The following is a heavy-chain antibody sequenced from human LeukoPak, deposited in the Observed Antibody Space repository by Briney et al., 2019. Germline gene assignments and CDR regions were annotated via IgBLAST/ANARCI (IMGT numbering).Heavy chain of an antibody. J-gene: IGHJ4*02. CDR3: ARDQQSTIDY. CDR2: VTGSGGNT. CDR1: GFTFSNYA. Sequence: GGSLRLSCAASGFTFSNYAMNWVRQAPGKGLEWVSGVTGSGGNTFYPDSVKGRFTISRDNSKNTLYLQMNSLRAEDTAVYYCARDQQSTIDYWGQGTLVTVSS. D-gene: IGHD5-24*01. V-gene: IGHV3-23*01.